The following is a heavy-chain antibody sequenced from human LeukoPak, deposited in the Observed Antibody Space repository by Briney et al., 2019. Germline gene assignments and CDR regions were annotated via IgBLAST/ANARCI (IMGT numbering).Heavy chain of an antibody. CDR3: ARGSTSNSIDY. J-gene: IGHJ4*02. D-gene: IGHD4-11*01. CDR1: GFTFSRFG. Sequence: GGSQRLSCAASGFTFSRFGMNCVRQAPGKGLEWVSYISSHSSTIYYADSVKGRFTISRDDAKNSLYLQMNSLRADDTAVYYCARGSTSNSIDYWGQGTLVTVSS. V-gene: IGHV3-48*01. CDR2: ISSHSSTI.